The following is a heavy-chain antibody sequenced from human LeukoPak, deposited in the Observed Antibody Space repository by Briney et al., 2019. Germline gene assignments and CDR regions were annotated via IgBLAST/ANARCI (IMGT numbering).Heavy chain of an antibody. D-gene: IGHD6-13*01. CDR2: ISSSSSYI. CDR3: EGQPEYMDV. Sequence: GGSLRLSCAASGFTFSDYYMSWIRQAPGKGLEWVSYISSSSSYIYYADSVKGRFTISRDNAKNSLYLQTNSLRAEDTAVYYCEGQPEYMDVWGKGTTVTVSS. J-gene: IGHJ6*03. V-gene: IGHV3-11*06. CDR1: GFTFSDYY.